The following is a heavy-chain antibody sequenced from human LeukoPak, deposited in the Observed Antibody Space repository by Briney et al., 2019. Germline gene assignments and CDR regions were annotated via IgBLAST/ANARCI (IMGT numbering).Heavy chain of an antibody. Sequence: ASVKVSCKASGYTFTSYNIHWVRQAPGQGLEWMGWINPPSGGTNYARKFQGRVTMTRDTSISTAYMELSSLTSDDTAVYFCVRGGGTAHFDYWGQGTLVTVSS. D-gene: IGHD1-26*01. J-gene: IGHJ4*02. CDR2: INPPSGGT. V-gene: IGHV1-2*02. CDR1: GYTFTSYN. CDR3: VRGGGTAHFDY.